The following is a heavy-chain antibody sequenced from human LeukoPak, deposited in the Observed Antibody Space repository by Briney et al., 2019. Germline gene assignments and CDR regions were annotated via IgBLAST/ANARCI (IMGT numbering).Heavy chain of an antibody. Sequence: SQTLSLTCAVSGGSISSGGYSWSWIRQPPGKGLEWIGNIYHSGSTYYNPSLKSRVTISVDRSKNQFSLKLSSVTAADTAVYYCARGTDDYDILTGYYNGKYFDYWGQGTLVTVSS. CDR3: ARGTDDYDILTGYYNGKYFDY. V-gene: IGHV4-30-2*01. D-gene: IGHD3-9*01. CDR2: IYHSGST. J-gene: IGHJ4*02. CDR1: GGSISSGGYS.